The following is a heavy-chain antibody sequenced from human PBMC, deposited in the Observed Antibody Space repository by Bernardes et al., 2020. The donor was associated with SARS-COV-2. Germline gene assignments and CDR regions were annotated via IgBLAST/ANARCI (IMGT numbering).Heavy chain of an antibody. CDR1: GFTFSSYE. CDR3: ARWEGQYRGGWFAP. CDR2: ISSSGSTK. V-gene: IGHV3-48*03. D-gene: IGHD3-10*01. J-gene: IGHJ5*02. Sequence: GALRLSCAASGFTFSSYEMNWVRQAPGKGLEWISYISSSGSTKTYADSVKGRFTISRDNAKNSMDLEMYYLRDDDTGVYYCARWEGQYRGGWFAPWGQGTLVTVSS.